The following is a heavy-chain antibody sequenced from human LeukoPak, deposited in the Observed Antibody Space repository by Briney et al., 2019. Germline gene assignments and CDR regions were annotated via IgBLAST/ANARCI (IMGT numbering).Heavy chain of an antibody. D-gene: IGHD4-17*01. CDR3: ARAFPTVTTFDY. J-gene: IGHJ4*02. CDR2: LDWDDDK. CDR1: GFSLGTTGMC. V-gene: IGHV2-70*11. Sequence: SGPALAKPTHTLAPTCTFSGFSLGTTGMCVSWIRQPPGKALEWPARLDWDDDKSYSTSLQTRPTISKDTSKNQVVLTTTNMDPVDTATYYCARAFPTVTTFDYWGQGTLVTVSS.